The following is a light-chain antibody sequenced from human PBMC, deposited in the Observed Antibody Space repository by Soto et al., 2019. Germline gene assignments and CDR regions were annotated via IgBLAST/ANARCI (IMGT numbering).Light chain of an antibody. CDR3: QEYNCYSWT. CDR1: QSVSNYY. Sequence: EIVLTLSPGTLSLSQEERATLSCRASQSVSNYYLAWYQQKPGQAPRLLIYGASTRATGIPDRFSGSGSGTDFTLTIISLQPDDFASYCSQEYNCYSWTFGRGTKVDI. V-gene: IGKV3-20*01. CDR2: GAS. J-gene: IGKJ1*01.